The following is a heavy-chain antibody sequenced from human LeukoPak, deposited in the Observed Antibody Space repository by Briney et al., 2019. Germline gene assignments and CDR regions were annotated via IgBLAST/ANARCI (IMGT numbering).Heavy chain of an antibody. J-gene: IGHJ4*02. CDR3: TREWTQMRRPSLWANDFWSSYYSDY. CDR1: GFTFGDYA. CDR2: IRGKAYGETT. V-gene: IGHV3-49*04. D-gene: IGHD3-3*01. Sequence: GGSLRLSCTTSGFTFGDYAMSWVRQAPGKGLEWVAFIRGKAYGETTGYAASVNGRFTISRDDSKSIAYLQMNSLKSEDTAMYYCTREWTQMRRPSLWANDFWSSYYSDYWGQGTLVTVSS.